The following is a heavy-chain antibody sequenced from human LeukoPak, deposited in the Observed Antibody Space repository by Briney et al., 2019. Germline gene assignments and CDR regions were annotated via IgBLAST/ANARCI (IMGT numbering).Heavy chain of an antibody. J-gene: IGHJ4*02. CDR3: AREGGYNYGYYYFDY. CDR1: GGSISSYY. Sequence: SETLSLTCTVSGGSISSYYWSWVRQPPGKGLEWIGYIYYSGSTNYNTSLKSRVTISVDTSKNQFSLKLSSVTAADTAVYYCAREGGYNYGYYYFDYWGQGSLVTVSS. CDR2: IYYSGST. V-gene: IGHV4-59*01. D-gene: IGHD5-18*01.